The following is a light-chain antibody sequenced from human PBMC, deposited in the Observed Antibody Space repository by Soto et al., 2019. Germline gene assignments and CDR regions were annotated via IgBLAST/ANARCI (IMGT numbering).Light chain of an antibody. CDR3: QQYNDWPPIT. CDR2: DAS. V-gene: IGKV3-15*01. Sequence: EIVMTQSPATLSVSPGDRATLSCRASQSVSNNVAWYQQKPGQAPRLLIYDASTRATGVTPRFSGSGSGTEFTLTISSLQSEDFAVYYCQQYNDWPPITFGPGTKVDIK. CDR1: QSVSNN. J-gene: IGKJ3*01.